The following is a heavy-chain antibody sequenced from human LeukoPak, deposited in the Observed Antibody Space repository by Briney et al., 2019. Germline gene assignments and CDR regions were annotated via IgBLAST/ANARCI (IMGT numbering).Heavy chain of an antibody. CDR3: ARAGSDNYYSGINY. D-gene: IGHD1-26*01. J-gene: IGHJ4*02. CDR1: GFTFSSYG. V-gene: IGHV3-23*01. Sequence: GGSLRLSCAASGFTFSSYGMHWVRQAPGKGLEWVSGIYGNAGRTFYADSVKGRFTMSRDNSKNTLYLQMDSLRVEDTAIYYCARAGSDNYYSGINYWGQGTLVTVSS. CDR2: IYGNAGRT.